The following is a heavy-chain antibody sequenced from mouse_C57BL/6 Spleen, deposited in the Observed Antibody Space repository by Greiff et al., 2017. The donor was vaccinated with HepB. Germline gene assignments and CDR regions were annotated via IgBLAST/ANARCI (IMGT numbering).Heavy chain of an antibody. D-gene: IGHD2-2*01. CDR2: IRNKANNHAT. CDR1: GFTFSDAW. J-gene: IGHJ2*01. V-gene: IGHV6-6*01. CDR3: THYGHDGAY. Sequence: EVQLVESGGGLVQPGGAMKLPCAASGFTFSDAWMDWVRQCPEKGLEWGAEIRNKANNHATYYAESVKGRFTISRDDTKSSVSLQMNSLRAEDTGMYYCTHYGHDGAYWGKGTTLPVSS.